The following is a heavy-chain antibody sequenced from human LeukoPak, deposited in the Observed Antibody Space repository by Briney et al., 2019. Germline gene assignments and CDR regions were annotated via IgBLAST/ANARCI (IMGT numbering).Heavy chain of an antibody. CDR3: ARVDSSNWYEYRGYFDY. D-gene: IGHD6-13*01. CDR1: GGSISSGSYY. V-gene: IGHV4-61*01. J-gene: IGHJ4*02. Sequence: KSSETLSLTCTVSGGSISSGSYYWSWIRQPPWKGLEWIGYIYYSGSTNYNPSLKSRVTISVDTSKNQFSLKLSSVTAADTAVYYCARVDSSNWYEYRGYFDYWGQGTLVTVSS. CDR2: IYYSGST.